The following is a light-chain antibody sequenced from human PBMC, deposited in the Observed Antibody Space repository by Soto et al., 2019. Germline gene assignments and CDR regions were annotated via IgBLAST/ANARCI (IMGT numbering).Light chain of an antibody. CDR1: SSNIGAGYD. Sequence: QSALTQPPSVSGAPGQRVTISCTGSSSNIGAGYDVHWYQQLPGTAPKLLIYGNRNRPSGVPDRFSGSKSVTSASLAITGLQAEDEADYYCQSYDSSLSGSFVFGTGTKVTVL. V-gene: IGLV1-40*01. J-gene: IGLJ1*01. CDR3: QSYDSSLSGSFV. CDR2: GNR.